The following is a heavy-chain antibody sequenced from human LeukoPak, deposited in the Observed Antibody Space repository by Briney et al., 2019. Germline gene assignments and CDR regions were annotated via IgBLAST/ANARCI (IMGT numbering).Heavy chain of an antibody. CDR3: AVGYCSSTSCSQIDY. D-gene: IGHD2-2*01. Sequence: ASVKVSCKASGYTFTGYYMHWVRQAPGQGLEWMGWINPNSGGTNYAQKFQGRVTMTRDTSISTAYMELSRLRSDDTAVYYCAVGYCSSTSCSQIDYWGQGTLVTVSS. V-gene: IGHV1-2*02. CDR2: INPNSGGT. CDR1: GYTFTGYY. J-gene: IGHJ4*02.